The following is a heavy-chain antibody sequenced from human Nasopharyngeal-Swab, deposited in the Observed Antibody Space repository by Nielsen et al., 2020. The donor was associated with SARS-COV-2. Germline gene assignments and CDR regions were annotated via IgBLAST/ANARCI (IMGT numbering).Heavy chain of an antibody. CDR2: IYYSGST. CDR1: GGSISSSSYY. V-gene: IGHV4-39*07. D-gene: IGHD5-18*01. Sequence: SETLSLTCTVSGGSISSSSYYWGWIRQPPGKGLEWIGSIYYSGSTYYNPSLKSRVTISVDTSMNQSSLKLSSVTAADTAVYYCARDFEGYSYGSDDYWGQGTLVTVSS. CDR3: ARDFEGYSYGSDDY. J-gene: IGHJ4*02.